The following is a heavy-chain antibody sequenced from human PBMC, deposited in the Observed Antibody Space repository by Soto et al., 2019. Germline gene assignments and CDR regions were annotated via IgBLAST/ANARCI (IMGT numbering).Heavy chain of an antibody. CDR3: ARDQGYCSGGSCYVAGY. CDR2: ISSSSSYI. Sequence: PGGSLRLSCAASGFTFSSYSMNWVRQAPGKGLEWVSSISSSSSYIYYADSVKGRFTISRDNAKNTLYLQLNSLRAEDTAVYYCARDQGYCSGGSCYVAGYWGQGTLVTVSS. D-gene: IGHD2-15*01. V-gene: IGHV3-21*01. CDR1: GFTFSSYS. J-gene: IGHJ4*02.